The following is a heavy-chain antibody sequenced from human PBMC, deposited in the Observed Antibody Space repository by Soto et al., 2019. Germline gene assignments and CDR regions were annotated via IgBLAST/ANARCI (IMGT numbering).Heavy chain of an antibody. D-gene: IGHD3-10*01. CDR2: IYYSGST. Sequence: SETLSLTCTVSGGSISSYYWSWIRQPPGKGLEWIGYIYYSGSTNYNPSLKSRVTISVDTSKNQFSLKLSSVTAADTAVYYCARDRGDGYLRYYYYGMDVWRQGTTVTVSS. V-gene: IGHV4-59*01. CDR1: GGSISSYY. CDR3: ARDRGDGYLRYYYYGMDV. J-gene: IGHJ6*02.